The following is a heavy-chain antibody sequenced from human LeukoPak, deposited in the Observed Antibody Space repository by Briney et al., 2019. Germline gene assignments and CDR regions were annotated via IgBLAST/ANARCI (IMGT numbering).Heavy chain of an antibody. CDR3: ARGWELDA. CDR1: GFPFSRYW. D-gene: IGHD1-26*01. J-gene: IGHJ5*02. CDR2: IKQDGSEK. V-gene: IGHV3-7*05. Sequence: PGGSLRLSCAASGFPFSRYWLSWVRQAPGKGLEWVANIKQDGSEKYYVDSVKGRFTISRDNAKNSLYLQMNSLRVEDTAVYYCARGWELDAWGQGTLVTVSS.